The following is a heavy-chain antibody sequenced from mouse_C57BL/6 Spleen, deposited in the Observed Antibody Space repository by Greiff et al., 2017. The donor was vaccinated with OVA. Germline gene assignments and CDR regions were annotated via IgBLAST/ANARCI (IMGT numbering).Heavy chain of an antibody. CDR3: ARQDGNYWYFDV. Sequence: EVQGVESGGDLVKPGGSLKLSCAASGFTFSSYGMSWVRQTPDKRLEWVATISSGGSYTYYPDSVKGRFTISRDNAKNTLYLQMSSLKSEDTAMYYCARQDGNYWYFDVWGTGTTVTVSS. J-gene: IGHJ1*03. V-gene: IGHV5-6*01. CDR1: GFTFSSYG. CDR2: ISSGGSYT. D-gene: IGHD2-1*01.